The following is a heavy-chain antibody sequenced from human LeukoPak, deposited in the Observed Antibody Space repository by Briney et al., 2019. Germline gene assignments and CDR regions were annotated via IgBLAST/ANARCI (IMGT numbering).Heavy chain of an antibody. Sequence: ASVKVSCKASGYTFTGDDMHWVRQAPGQGLEWMGWSTPNSGGTNYAQKFQGRVTMTRDTSISTAYMELSRLRSDDTAVYYCAREAYGSGSFRTDYYYMDVWGKGTTVTISS. J-gene: IGHJ6*03. V-gene: IGHV1-2*02. CDR2: STPNSGGT. CDR1: GYTFTGDD. D-gene: IGHD3-10*01. CDR3: AREAYGSGSFRTDYYYMDV.